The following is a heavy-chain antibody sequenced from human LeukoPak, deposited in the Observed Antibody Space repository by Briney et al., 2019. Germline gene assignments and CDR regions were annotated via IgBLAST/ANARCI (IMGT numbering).Heavy chain of an antibody. D-gene: IGHD2-15*01. CDR2: IIPIFGTA. Sequence: SVKVSCKASGGTFISYAISWVRQAPGQGLEWMGGIIPIFGTANYVQKFQGRVTITADESTSTAYMELSSLRSEDTAVYYCARVVVVAAPPYYYYYYMDVWGKGTTVTVSS. V-gene: IGHV1-69*13. J-gene: IGHJ6*03. CDR1: GGTFISYA. CDR3: ARVVVVAAPPYYYYYYMDV.